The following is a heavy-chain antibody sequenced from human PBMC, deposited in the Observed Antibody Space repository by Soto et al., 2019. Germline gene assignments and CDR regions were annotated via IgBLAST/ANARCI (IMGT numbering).Heavy chain of an antibody. CDR3: ARDNGYLRRTGVYGMDV. D-gene: IGHD2-8*01. CDR2: ISYDGSNK. Sequence: QTGGSLRLSCAASGFAFSSYAMHWVRQAPGKGLEWVAVISYDGSNKYYADSVKGRFTISRDNSKNTLYLQMNSLGAEDTAVYYCARDNGYLRRTGVYGMDVWGQGTTVTVSS. J-gene: IGHJ6*02. V-gene: IGHV3-30-3*01. CDR1: GFAFSSYA.